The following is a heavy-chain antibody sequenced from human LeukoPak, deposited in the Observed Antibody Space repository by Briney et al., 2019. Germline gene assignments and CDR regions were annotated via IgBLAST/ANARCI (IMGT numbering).Heavy chain of an antibody. CDR3: ARGGRITIFGVVIQGPPIDYMDV. D-gene: IGHD3-3*01. J-gene: IGHJ6*03. CDR2: IRYDGSNK. Sequence: GGSLRLSCAASGFTFSSYGMHWVRQAPGKGLEWVAFIRYDGSNKYYADSVKGRFTISRDNAKNSLYLQMNSLRAEDTALYYCARGGRITIFGVVIQGPPIDYMDVWGKGTTVTVSS. V-gene: IGHV3-30*02. CDR1: GFTFSSYG.